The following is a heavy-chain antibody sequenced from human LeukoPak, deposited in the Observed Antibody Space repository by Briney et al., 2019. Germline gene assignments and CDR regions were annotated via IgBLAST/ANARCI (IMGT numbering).Heavy chain of an antibody. J-gene: IGHJ4*02. CDR2: ISSSGGTI. CDR1: GFTFSSYE. D-gene: IGHD6-6*01. Sequence: GGSLRLSCAASGFTFSSYEMNWVRQAPGKGLEWVSYISSSGGTIYYADSVKGRFTITRDNPKNSLYLQMNSLRAEDTAVYYCARMRPELDYWGQGTLVTVSS. CDR3: ARMRPELDY. V-gene: IGHV3-48*03.